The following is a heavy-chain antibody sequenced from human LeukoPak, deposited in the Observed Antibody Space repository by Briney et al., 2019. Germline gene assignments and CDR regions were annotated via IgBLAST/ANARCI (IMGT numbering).Heavy chain of an antibody. V-gene: IGHV3-9*01. CDR2: ISWNSGSI. D-gene: IGHD3-10*01. Sequence: GGSLRLPCAASGFTFDDYAMHWVRQAPGKGLEWVSGISWNSGSIGYADSVKGRFTISRDNAKNSLYLQMNSLRAEDTALYYCAKDHGDTMVRGVMGDWGQGTLVTVSS. CDR1: GFTFDDYA. CDR3: AKDHGDTMVRGVMGD. J-gene: IGHJ4*02.